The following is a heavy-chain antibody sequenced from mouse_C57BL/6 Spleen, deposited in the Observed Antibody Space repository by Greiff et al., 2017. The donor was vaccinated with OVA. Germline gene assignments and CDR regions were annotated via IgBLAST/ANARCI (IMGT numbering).Heavy chain of an antibody. CDR3: ARGITTVVATRYCDV. Sequence: QVQLQQPGAELVMPGASVKLSCKASGYTFTSYWMHWVKQRPGQGLEWIGEIDPSDSYTNYNQKFKGKSTLTVDKSSRTAYMQLSSLTSEDSAVYYCARGITTVVATRYCDVWGTGTTVTVSS. J-gene: IGHJ1*03. CDR2: IDPSDSYT. V-gene: IGHV1-69*01. D-gene: IGHD1-1*01. CDR1: GYTFTSYW.